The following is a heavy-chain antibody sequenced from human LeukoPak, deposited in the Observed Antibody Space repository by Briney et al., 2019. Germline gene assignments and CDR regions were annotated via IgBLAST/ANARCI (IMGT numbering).Heavy chain of an antibody. D-gene: IGHD6-13*01. V-gene: IGHV4-59*12. CDR1: GGSISSYY. J-gene: IGHJ6*03. CDR2: IYYSGST. CDR3: ARDGAAAGKRVYYYYMDV. Sequence: SETLSLTCTVSGGSISSYYWSWIRQPPGKGLEWIGYIYYSGSTNYNPSLKSRVTMSVDTSKNQFSLKLSSVTAADTAVYYCARDGAAAGKRVYYYYMDVWGKGTTVTVSS.